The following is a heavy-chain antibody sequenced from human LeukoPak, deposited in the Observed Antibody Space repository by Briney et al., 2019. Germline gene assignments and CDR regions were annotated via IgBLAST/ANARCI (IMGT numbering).Heavy chain of an antibody. J-gene: IGHJ5*02. CDR1: GGSISSYY. V-gene: IGHV4-59*08. CDR2: IYYSGST. Sequence: SETLSLTCTVSGGSISSYYWSWIRQPPGKGLEWIGYIYYSGSTNYNPSLKSRVTISVDTSKNQFSLKLSSVTAADTAVYYCARLVVVAAIRRGYNWFDPWGQGTLVTVSS. D-gene: IGHD2-15*01. CDR3: ARLVVVAAIRRGYNWFDP.